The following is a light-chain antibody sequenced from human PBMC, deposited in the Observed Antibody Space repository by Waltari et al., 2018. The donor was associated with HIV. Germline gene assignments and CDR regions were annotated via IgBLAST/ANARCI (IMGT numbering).Light chain of an antibody. Sequence: AIQMTQSPPSLPASVGDRVTISCRAGQDIGSDLNWYQQKPGKAPELLIYTASILQSGVPSRFSGGGSGTDFTLTINSLQPEDFATYYCLQSYSFPYTFGQGTQLDIK. J-gene: IGKJ2*01. CDR3: LQSYSFPYT. V-gene: IGKV1-6*01. CDR1: QDIGSD. CDR2: TAS.